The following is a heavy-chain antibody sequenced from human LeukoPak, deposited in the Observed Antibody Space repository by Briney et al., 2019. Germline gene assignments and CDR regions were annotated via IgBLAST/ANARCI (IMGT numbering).Heavy chain of an antibody. D-gene: IGHD3-9*01. CDR2: MNPNSGNT. Sequence: ASVKVSCKASGYTFTGYYMHWVRQATGQGLEWMGWMNPNSGNTGYAQKFQGRVTMTRNTSISTAYMELSSLRSEDTAVYYCARDSKRLRYFDWSPRYGMDVWGQGTTVTVSS. V-gene: IGHV1-8*02. J-gene: IGHJ6*02. CDR1: GYTFTGYY. CDR3: ARDSKRLRYFDWSPRYGMDV.